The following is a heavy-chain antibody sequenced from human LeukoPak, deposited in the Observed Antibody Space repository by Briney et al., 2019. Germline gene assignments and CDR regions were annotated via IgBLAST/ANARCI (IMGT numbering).Heavy chain of an antibody. V-gene: IGHV3-30*03. CDR2: ISYDGSNK. J-gene: IGHJ4*02. Sequence: GGSLRLSCAASGFTFSSYGMHWVRQAPGKGLEWVAVISYDGSNKYYADSVKGRFTISRDNAKSSLYLQMNSLRAGDTAVYYCARCLHYFDSSGYPDYWGQGTLVTVSS. CDR1: GFTFSSYG. D-gene: IGHD3-22*01. CDR3: ARCLHYFDSSGYPDY.